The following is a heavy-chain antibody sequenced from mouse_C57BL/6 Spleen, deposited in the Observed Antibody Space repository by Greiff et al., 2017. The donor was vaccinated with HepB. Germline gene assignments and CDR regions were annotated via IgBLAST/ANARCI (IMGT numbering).Heavy chain of an antibody. CDR1: GFSFNTYA. Sequence: EVQLVESGGGLVQPKGSLKLSCAASGFSFNTYAMNWVRQAPGKGLEWVARIRSKSNNYATYYADSVKDRFTISRDDSESMLYLQMNNLKTEDTAMYYCVRTYYYGSSYYAMDYWGQGTSVTVSS. V-gene: IGHV10-1*01. CDR2: IRSKSNNYAT. J-gene: IGHJ4*01. CDR3: VRTYYYGSSYYAMDY. D-gene: IGHD1-1*01.